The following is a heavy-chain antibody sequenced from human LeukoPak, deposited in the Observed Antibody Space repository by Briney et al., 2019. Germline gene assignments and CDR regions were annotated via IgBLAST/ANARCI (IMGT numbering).Heavy chain of an antibody. D-gene: IGHD1-14*01. CDR2: IVVGSGNT. CDR1: GFTFTSSA. J-gene: IGHJ6*02. CDR3: AREGLHRVEPHYGMDV. V-gene: IGHV1-58*02. Sequence: GASVKVSCKASGFTFTSSAMQWVRQARGQRLEWIGWIVVGSGNTNYAQKFQERVTITRDMSTSTAYMELSSLRSDDTAVYYCAREGLHRVEPHYGMDVWGQGTTVTVSS.